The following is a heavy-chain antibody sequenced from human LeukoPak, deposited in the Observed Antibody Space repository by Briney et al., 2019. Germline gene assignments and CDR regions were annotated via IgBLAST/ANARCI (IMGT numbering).Heavy chain of an antibody. D-gene: IGHD5-18*01. CDR3: AKGLWIQLWLPGYYYYGMDV. Sequence: GGFLRLSCAASGFTFSSYAMSWVRQAPGKGLEWVSAISGSGGSTYYADSVKGRFTISRDNSKNTLYLQMNSLRAEDTAVYYCAKGLWIQLWLPGYYYYGMDVWGQGTTVTVSS. J-gene: IGHJ6*02. CDR2: ISGSGGST. CDR1: GFTFSSYA. V-gene: IGHV3-23*01.